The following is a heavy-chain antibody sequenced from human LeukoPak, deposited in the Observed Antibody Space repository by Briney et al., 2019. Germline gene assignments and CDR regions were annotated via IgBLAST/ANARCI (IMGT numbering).Heavy chain of an antibody. CDR2: SYYSGST. J-gene: IGHJ4*02. CDR1: GGSISSYY. D-gene: IGHD3-22*01. Sequence: PSETLSLTCAVYGGSISSYYWSWIRQPPGKRLEWIGYSYYSGSTNYNPSLKSRVTISVDTSKNQFSLKLSSVTAADTAVYYCARHGYYDSSGYYGFDYWGQGTLVTVSS. V-gene: IGHV4-59*08. CDR3: ARHGYYDSSGYYGFDY.